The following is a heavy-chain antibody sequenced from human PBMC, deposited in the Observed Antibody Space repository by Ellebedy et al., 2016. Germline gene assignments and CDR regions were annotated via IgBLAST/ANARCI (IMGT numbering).Heavy chain of an antibody. CDR3: ARESRSGWDRTFDY. CDR2: IHHSGST. Sequence: GSLRLSCTVSGVSVSSSAYYWGWVRQPPGKGPEWIGTIHHSGSTSYNPSLKTRVTISEDTSKNQFSLNLTSVTAADTAVYYCARESRSGWDRTFDYWGQGTLVTVSS. V-gene: IGHV4-39*07. D-gene: IGHD6-19*01. J-gene: IGHJ4*02. CDR1: GVSVSSSAYY.